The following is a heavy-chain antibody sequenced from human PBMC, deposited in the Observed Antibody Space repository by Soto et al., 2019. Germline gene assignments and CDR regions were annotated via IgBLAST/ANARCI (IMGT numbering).Heavy chain of an antibody. D-gene: IGHD3-10*01. J-gene: IGHJ4*02. CDR3: AKSVDYGSGSYPDY. Sequence: GGSLRLSCAASGFTFSSYAMSWVRQAPGKGLEWVSAISGSGGSTYYADSVKGRFTISRDNSKNTLYLQMNSLRAEDTAVYYCAKSVDYGSGSYPDYWGQGTLVTVSS. CDR1: GFTFSSYA. V-gene: IGHV3-23*01. CDR2: ISGSGGST.